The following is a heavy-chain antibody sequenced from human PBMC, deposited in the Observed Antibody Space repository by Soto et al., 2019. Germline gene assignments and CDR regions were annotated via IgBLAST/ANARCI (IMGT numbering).Heavy chain of an antibody. CDR2: INTGNGNT. CDR3: ARSTGAGYDFWSGPSTPFDY. J-gene: IGHJ4*02. CDR1: GYPFTSHA. V-gene: IGHV1-3*04. Sequence: ASVKVSCKASGYPFTSHALHWVRQAPGQRLEWMGWINTGNGNTKYSQKFQGRVTITRDTSASTVYMELSSLTSEDTAVYYCARSTGAGYDFWSGPSTPFDYWGQGTLVTVSS. D-gene: IGHD3-3*01.